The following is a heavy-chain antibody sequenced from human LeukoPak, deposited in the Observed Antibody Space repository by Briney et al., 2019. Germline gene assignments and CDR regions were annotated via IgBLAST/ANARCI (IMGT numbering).Heavy chain of an antibody. Sequence: SETLSLTCTVSGGSISSYYWSWIRQPPGKGLEWIGYIYYSGSTNYNPSLKSRVTISVDTSKNQFSLKLSSVTAADTAVYYCAREAVLLWFGESDAFDIWGQGTMVTVSS. CDR3: AREAVLLWFGESDAFDI. CDR2: IYYSGST. V-gene: IGHV4-59*12. J-gene: IGHJ3*02. CDR1: GGSISSYY. D-gene: IGHD3-10*01.